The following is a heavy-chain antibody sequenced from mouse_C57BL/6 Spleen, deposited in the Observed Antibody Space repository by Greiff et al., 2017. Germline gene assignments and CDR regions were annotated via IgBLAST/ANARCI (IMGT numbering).Heavy chain of an antibody. CDR1: GYAFSSSW. V-gene: IGHV1-82*01. D-gene: IGHD2-2*01. CDR2: IYPGDGDT. J-gene: IGHJ2*01. Sequence: QVQLQQSGPELVKPGASVKISCKASGYAFSSSWMNWVKQRPGKGLEWIGRIYPGDGDTNYNGKFKGKATLTADKSSSTAYMQLSSLTSEDSAVYFCASGGGYGYFDYWGQGTTLTVSS. CDR3: ASGGGYGYFDY.